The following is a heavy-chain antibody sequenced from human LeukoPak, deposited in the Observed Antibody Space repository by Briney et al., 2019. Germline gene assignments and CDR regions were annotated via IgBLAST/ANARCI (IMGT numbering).Heavy chain of an antibody. CDR3: ARVSGRYFDWLFPSYYYGMDV. CDR2: ISAYNGNT. J-gene: IGHJ6*02. Sequence: ASVKVSCKASGYTFTSYGISWVRQAPGQGLEWMGWISAYNGNTNYAQKLQGRATMTTDTSTSTAYMELRSLRSDGTAGYYCARVSGRYFDWLFPSYYYGMDVWSQGTTLTVS. D-gene: IGHD3-9*01. CDR1: GYTFTSYG. V-gene: IGHV1-18*01.